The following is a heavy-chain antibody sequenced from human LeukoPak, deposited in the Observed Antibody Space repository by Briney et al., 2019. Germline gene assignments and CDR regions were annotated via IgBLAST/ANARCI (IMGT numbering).Heavy chain of an antibody. CDR3: TRRRVTYSNSSGRSRYYFDY. CDR1: GYTFSTYW. Sequence: GASLQISCQCSGYTFSTYWIGWVRQLPGKGLEWMGIIYPGDSDRRYSPSFQGQVTMSADKSISTAYLQWSSLKASDTAMYFCTRRRVTYSNSSGRSRYYFDYWGQGTLVTVSS. V-gene: IGHV5-51*01. CDR2: IYPGDSDR. J-gene: IGHJ4*02. D-gene: IGHD6-6*01.